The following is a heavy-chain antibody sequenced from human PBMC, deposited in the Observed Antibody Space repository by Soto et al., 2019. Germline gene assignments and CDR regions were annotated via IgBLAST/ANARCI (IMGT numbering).Heavy chain of an antibody. CDR3: ARDRIIDF. Sequence: WGSLGLGCAASGFAFRSYSMDWVRQAPGKGLEWVSSISIDTDYTYYADSVKGRFTISRDNAKNSLYLQMSGLRAEDTAVYYCARDRIIDFWGQGALVTVSS. V-gene: IGHV3-21*01. J-gene: IGHJ4*02. D-gene: IGHD3-10*01. CDR2: ISIDTDYT. CDR1: GFAFRSYS.